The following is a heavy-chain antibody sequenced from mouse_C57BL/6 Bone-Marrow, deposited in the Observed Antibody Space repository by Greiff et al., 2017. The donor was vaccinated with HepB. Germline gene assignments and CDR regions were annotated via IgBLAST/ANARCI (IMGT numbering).Heavy chain of an antibody. Sequence: QVQLQQSGPELVKPGASVKISCKASGYAFSSSWMNWVKQRPGKGLEWIGRIYPGDGDTNYNGKFKGKATLTADKSSSTAYMQLSSLTSEDSAVYFCARTEIYYYGISFYFDYWGQGTTLTVSS. CDR1: GYAFSSSW. V-gene: IGHV1-82*01. J-gene: IGHJ2*01. CDR2: IYPGDGDT. D-gene: IGHD1-1*01. CDR3: ARTEIYYYGISFYFDY.